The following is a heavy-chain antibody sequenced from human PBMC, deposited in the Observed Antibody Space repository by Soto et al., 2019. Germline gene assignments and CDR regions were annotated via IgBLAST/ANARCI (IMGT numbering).Heavy chain of an antibody. D-gene: IGHD2-2*01. CDR3: ARDEGSSSWLDF. V-gene: IGHV3-48*01. CDR1: GFTFSIYS. J-gene: IGHJ4*02. Sequence: EVQLVESGGGLVQPGGSLRLSCAASGFTFSIYSMNWVRQAPGKGLEWVSYIRSSSSTIHYADSVKGRFTISRDNAKNSLYLQMNSLRAEDTAVYYCARDEGSSSWLDFWGQGTLVTVSS. CDR2: IRSSSSTI.